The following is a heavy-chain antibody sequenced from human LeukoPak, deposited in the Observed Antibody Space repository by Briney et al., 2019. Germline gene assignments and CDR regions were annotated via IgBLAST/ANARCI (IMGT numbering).Heavy chain of an antibody. D-gene: IGHD1-1*01. CDR3: ARAERRRAFDI. Sequence: PSQTLSLTCTVSGGSISSGSYYWSWIRQPAGKGLEWIGRIYTSGSTNYNPSLKSRVTMSVDTSKNQFSLKLSSVTAADTAVYYCARAERRRAFDIWGQGTMVTVSS. CDR2: IYTSGST. CDR1: GGSISSGSYY. V-gene: IGHV4-61*02. J-gene: IGHJ3*02.